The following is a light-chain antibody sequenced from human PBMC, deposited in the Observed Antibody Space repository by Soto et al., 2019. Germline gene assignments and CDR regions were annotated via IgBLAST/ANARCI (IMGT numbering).Light chain of an antibody. CDR2: EVT. CDR3: NSLRVNHLYV. CDR1: SSDVGRYNT. V-gene: IGLV2-14*01. Sequence: QSVLTQPASVSGSLGQTITISCTGTSSDVGRYNTVSWYQHHPGKAPKLIIYEVTHRPAGISDRFSASKSGNTASLTISGLQAEDEADYYCNSLRVNHLYVFGSGTKVTVL. J-gene: IGLJ1*01.